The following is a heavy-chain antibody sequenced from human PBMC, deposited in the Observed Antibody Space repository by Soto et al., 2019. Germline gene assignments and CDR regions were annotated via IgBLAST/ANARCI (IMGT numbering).Heavy chain of an antibody. CDR2: INHSGST. CDR1: GGSISSGYYY. CDR3: ARGRLGPPGITIFGVVIPPYGMDV. V-gene: IGHV4-39*07. D-gene: IGHD3-3*01. Sequence: SATLSITCSVSGGSISSGYYYWSWIRQPPGKGLEWIVEINHSGSTNYNPSLKSRVTISVDTSKNQFSLKLSSVTAADTAVYYCARGRLGPPGITIFGVVIPPYGMDVWGQGTTVTGSS. J-gene: IGHJ6*02.